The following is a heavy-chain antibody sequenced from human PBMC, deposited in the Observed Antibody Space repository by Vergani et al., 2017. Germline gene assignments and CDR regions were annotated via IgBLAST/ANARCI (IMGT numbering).Heavy chain of an antibody. Sequence: EVQLVESGGGVVRPGGSLRLSCAASGFTFDDYGMSWVRQAPGKGLEWVSGINWNGGSTGYADSVKGRFTISRDNAKTSLYLQMNSLRAEDTALYHCARGSYYDTGSNWFDPWGQGTLVTVSS. CDR1: GFTFDDYG. CDR2: INWNGGST. CDR3: ARGSYYDTGSNWFDP. V-gene: IGHV3-20*01. J-gene: IGHJ5*02. D-gene: IGHD3-22*01.